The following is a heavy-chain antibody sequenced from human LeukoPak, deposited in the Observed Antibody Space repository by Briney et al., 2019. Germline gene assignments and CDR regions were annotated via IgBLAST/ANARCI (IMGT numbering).Heavy chain of an antibody. J-gene: IGHJ4*02. Sequence: PGGSLRLSCAASGFTFSSYWMSWVRQAPGKGLEWVSYISSSGSTIYYADSVKGRFTISRDNAKNSLYLQMNSLRAEDTAVYYCARGRGYYYDSSGYSLGNYWGQGTLVTVSS. CDR3: ARGRGYYYDSSGYSLGNY. CDR1: GFTFSSYW. CDR2: ISSSGSTI. D-gene: IGHD3-22*01. V-gene: IGHV3-48*04.